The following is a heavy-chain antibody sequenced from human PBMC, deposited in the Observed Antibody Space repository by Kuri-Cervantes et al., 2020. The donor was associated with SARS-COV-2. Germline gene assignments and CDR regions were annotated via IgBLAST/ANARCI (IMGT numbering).Heavy chain of an antibody. D-gene: IGHD3-3*01. Sequence: ETLSLTCAASGFTFSSYSMNWVRQAPGKGLEWVSSIRSSSSYIYYADSVKGRFTISRDNAKNSLYLQMNSLRAEDTAVYYCARPDDPITIFGVVIAGGMDVWGQGTTVTVSS. CDR1: GFTFSSYS. CDR3: ARPDDPITIFGVVIAGGMDV. V-gene: IGHV3-21*01. CDR2: IRSSSSYI. J-gene: IGHJ6*02.